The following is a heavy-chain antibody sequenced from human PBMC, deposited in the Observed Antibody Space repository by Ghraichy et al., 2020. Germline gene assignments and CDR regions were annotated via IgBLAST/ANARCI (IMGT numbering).Heavy chain of an antibody. D-gene: IGHD3-3*01. CDR3: ARGEPFIRFLEWLEDY. V-gene: IGHV4-34*01. J-gene: IGHJ4*02. CDR2: INHSGST. Sequence: SETLSLTCAVYGGSFSGYYWSWIHQPPGKGLEWIGEINHSGSTNYNPSLKGRVTISVDTSKNQFSLKLSSVTAAHTAVYYCARGEPFIRFLEWLEDYWGQGTLVTVSS. CDR1: GGSFSGYY.